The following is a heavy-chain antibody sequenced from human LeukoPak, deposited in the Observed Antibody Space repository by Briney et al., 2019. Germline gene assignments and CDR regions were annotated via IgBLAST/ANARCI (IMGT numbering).Heavy chain of an antibody. V-gene: IGHV1-46*01. CDR3: ARGLSSGYSYGYYYMDV. J-gene: IGHJ6*03. CDR1: GYTFTSYY. D-gene: IGHD5-18*01. Sequence: ASVKVSCKASGYTFTSYYMHWVRQAPGQGLEWMGIINPSGGSTSYAQKFQGRVTMTRNTSISTAYMELSSLRSEDTAVYYCARGLSSGYSYGYYYMDVWGKGTTVTISS. CDR2: INPSGGST.